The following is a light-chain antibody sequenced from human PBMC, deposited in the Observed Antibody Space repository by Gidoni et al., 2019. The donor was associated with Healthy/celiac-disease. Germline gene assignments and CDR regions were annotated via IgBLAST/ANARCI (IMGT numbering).Light chain of an antibody. CDR2: LGS. Sequence: DIVMTQSPLSLPVTPGEPASISCRSSQSLLHSNGYNYLDWYLQKPVQSPQLLIYLGSNRASGVPDRFSGSGSGTDFTLKISRVEAEDVGVYYCMQALQTPGTFGQGTKLEIK. CDR3: MQALQTPGT. CDR1: QSLLHSNGYNY. J-gene: IGKJ2*02. V-gene: IGKV2-28*01.